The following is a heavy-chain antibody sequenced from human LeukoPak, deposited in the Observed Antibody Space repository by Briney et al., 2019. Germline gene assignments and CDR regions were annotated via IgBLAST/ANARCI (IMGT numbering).Heavy chain of an antibody. J-gene: IGHJ4*02. D-gene: IGHD2-21*02. CDR2: ISNNGGST. V-gene: IGHV3-64*01. CDR1: GFTFSSYA. Sequence: GGSLRLSCAASGFTFSSYAMHWVRQAPGKGLEYVSAISNNGGSTYYANSVKGRFTISGDNSKNTLYLQMGSLRAEDMAVYYCAKDVPPYCGGDCYSWSPQIDYWGQGTLVTVSS. CDR3: AKDVPPYCGGDCYSWSPQIDY.